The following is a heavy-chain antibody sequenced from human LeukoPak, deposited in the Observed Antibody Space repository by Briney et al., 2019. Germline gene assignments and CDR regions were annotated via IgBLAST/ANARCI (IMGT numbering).Heavy chain of an antibody. J-gene: IGHJ3*02. CDR3: ARERGGFCSGTSCYKAFDI. CDR2: IKQDGSEK. Sequence: GGSLRLSCAASGFTFSSYWMTWVRQAPGKGLEWVANIKQDGSEKYYVDSVKGRFTISRDSANNSLYLQLSSLRAEDTAVYYCARERGGFCSGTSCYKAFDIWGQGTMVTVPS. D-gene: IGHD2-2*02. CDR1: GFTFSSYW. V-gene: IGHV3-7*01.